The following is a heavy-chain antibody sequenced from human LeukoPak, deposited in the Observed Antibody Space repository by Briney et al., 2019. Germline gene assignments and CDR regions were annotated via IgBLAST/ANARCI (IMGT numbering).Heavy chain of an antibody. CDR3: ARDDYYGPRSYYGMDV. CDR2: ISPTGSTT. CDR1: GFSFSGHW. J-gene: IGHJ6*02. D-gene: IGHD3-10*01. V-gene: IGHV3-74*01. Sequence: PGGSLRLSCTASGFSFSGHWMHWARQLPGKGLVWVSRISPTGSTTSYADSVKGRFTISRDNSKNTLYLQMNSLRAEDTAVYYCARDDYYGPRSYYGMDVWGQGTTVTVSS.